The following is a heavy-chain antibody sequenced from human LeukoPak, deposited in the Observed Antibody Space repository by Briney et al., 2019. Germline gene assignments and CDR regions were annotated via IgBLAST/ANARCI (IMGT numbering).Heavy chain of an antibody. D-gene: IGHD3-9*01. Sequence: GSLRLSCAASGFTFSSYVMHWVRQAPGKGLELVSVISYDGTNKYYADSVKGRFTISRDNSRNTLFLQMDSLRAEDTAVYYCAKDAILSRDAFDIWGQGTMATVSS. CDR1: GFTFSSYV. CDR2: ISYDGTNK. V-gene: IGHV3-30*18. CDR3: AKDAILSRDAFDI. J-gene: IGHJ3*02.